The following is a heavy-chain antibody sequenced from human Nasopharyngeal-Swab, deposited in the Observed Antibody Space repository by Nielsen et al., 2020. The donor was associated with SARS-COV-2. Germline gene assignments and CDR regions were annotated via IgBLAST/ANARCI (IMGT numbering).Heavy chain of an antibody. D-gene: IGHD6-13*01. CDR1: GGSFSGYY. CDR3: ARAVRGSSWYLTPNWYFDL. J-gene: IGHJ2*01. Sequence: SETLSLTCAVYGGSFSGYYWSWIRQPPGKGLEWIGEINHSGSTNYNPSLKSRVTISVDTSKNQSSLKLSSVTAADTAVYYCARAVRGSSWYLTPNWYFDLWGRGTLVTVSS. CDR2: INHSGST. V-gene: IGHV4-34*01.